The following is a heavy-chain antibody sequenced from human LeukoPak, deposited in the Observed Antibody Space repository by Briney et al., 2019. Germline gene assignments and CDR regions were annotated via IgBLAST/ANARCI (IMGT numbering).Heavy chain of an antibody. CDR2: VRYDETNK. D-gene: IGHD3-16*01. V-gene: IGHV3-30*02. J-gene: IGHJ4*02. Sequence: GGSLRLSCAASGFTFNSYGMHWVRQAPGKGLEWVAFVRYDETNKYYADSVKGRFTISRDNSKNTLYLQMNSLRTEDTAVYYCAKWALGLLENYWGQGTLVTVSS. CDR1: GFTFNSYG. CDR3: AKWALGLLENY.